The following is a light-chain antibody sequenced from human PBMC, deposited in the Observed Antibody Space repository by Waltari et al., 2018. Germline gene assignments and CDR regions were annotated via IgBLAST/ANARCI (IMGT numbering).Light chain of an antibody. CDR1: QTLSRW. Sequence: DIQLTQSPSTLSASVGDRVTITCRASQTLSRWLAWYQQKAGKAPKLLIYKTSILESVVPSRFSGGGSGTEVTLTITSLQREYFATYYCKNYDAYSATFGRGTKIEIK. V-gene: IGKV1-5*03. J-gene: IGKJ3*01. CDR2: KTS. CDR3: KNYDAYSAT.